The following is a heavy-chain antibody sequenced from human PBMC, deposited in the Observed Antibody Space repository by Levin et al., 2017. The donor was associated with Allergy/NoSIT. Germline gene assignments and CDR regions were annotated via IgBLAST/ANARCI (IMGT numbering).Heavy chain of an antibody. V-gene: IGHV3-23*01. CDR3: AKEGGIYPAFDS. CDR2: ISGSGDET. Sequence: GGSLRLSCAASGFTFSIYAMSWVRQAPGKRLEWVSCISGSGDETYYADSVRGRFTMSRDNSKNTLFLQMNSLRVDDTAVYYCAKEGGIYPAFDSWGQGTLVTVSS. J-gene: IGHJ4*02. CDR1: GFTFSIYA. D-gene: IGHD1-26*01.